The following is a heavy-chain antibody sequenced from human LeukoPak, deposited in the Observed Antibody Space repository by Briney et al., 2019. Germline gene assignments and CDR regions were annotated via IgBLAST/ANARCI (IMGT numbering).Heavy chain of an antibody. J-gene: IGHJ4*02. CDR3: AREDGSGSYYRNY. CDR1: GGTFSSYA. D-gene: IGHD3-10*01. V-gene: IGHV1-69*04. Sequence: ASVKVSCKASGGTFSSYAISWVRQAPGQGLEWMGRIIPILGIANYAQKFQGRVTITADKSTSTAYMELSSLRSEDTAVYYCAREDGSGSYYRNYWGQGTLVTVSS. CDR2: IIPILGIA.